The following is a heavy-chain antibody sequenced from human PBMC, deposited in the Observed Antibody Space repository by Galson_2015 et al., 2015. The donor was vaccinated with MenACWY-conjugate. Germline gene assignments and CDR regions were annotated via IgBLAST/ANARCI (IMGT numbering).Heavy chain of an antibody. Sequence: QSGAEVKKPGESLKISCQGSGYSFTNYWIAWVRQMPGKGLEWMGIIYPGDSDTRYSPSFQGQVTISADKSISTSYLQWSSLKASDAAMYYCARGAYYDLLTGHYTYGMDVWGQGTTVTVSS. CDR3: ARGAYYDLLTGHYTYGMDV. V-gene: IGHV5-51*01. D-gene: IGHD3-9*01. CDR2: IYPGDSDT. J-gene: IGHJ6*02. CDR1: GYSFTNYW.